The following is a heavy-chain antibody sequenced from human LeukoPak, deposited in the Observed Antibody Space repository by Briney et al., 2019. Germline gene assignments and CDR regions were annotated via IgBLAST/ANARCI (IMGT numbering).Heavy chain of an antibody. V-gene: IGHV3-53*01. CDR3: ASTSSWYGGRGWAHYFDY. CDR2: IHNDGST. Sequence: PGGSLRLSCAASGFVVSSNYMNWVRQAPGKGLEWVSFIHNDGSTFYADSVKGRFTISKDNSKNTVYLQMNSLRIEDTAVYYCASTSSWYGGRGWAHYFDYWGQGTLVTVSS. CDR1: GFVVSSNY. D-gene: IGHD6-13*01. J-gene: IGHJ4*02.